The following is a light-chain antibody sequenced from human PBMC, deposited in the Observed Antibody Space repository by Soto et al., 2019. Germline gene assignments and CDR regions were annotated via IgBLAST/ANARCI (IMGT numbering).Light chain of an antibody. CDR1: QGLGSA. CDR2: DAS. CDR3: QQYYNYPLT. J-gene: IGKJ4*01. V-gene: IGKV1-8*01. Sequence: AIQMTQSPSSGSAPVGDGVTITCRASQGLGSALAWYQQKPGKAPNVLIYDASTLQSGVPSRFSGSGSGTDFTLTISSLQSEDFATYYCQQYYNYPLTFGGGTKVDIK.